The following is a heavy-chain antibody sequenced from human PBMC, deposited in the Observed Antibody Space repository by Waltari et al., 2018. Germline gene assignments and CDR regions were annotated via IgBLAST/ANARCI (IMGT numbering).Heavy chain of an antibody. J-gene: IGHJ6*03. CDR1: GYSFTSYW. CDR2: IYPGDSDT. V-gene: IGHV5-51*01. CDR3: ARQLPRGYSGYGGPHYYYYMDV. Sequence: EVQLVQSGAEVKKPGESLKISCKGSGYSFTSYWIGWVRQMPGKGLEWMGIIYPGDSDTRYSPSFQCQVTISADKSISTAYLQWSSLKASDTAMYYCARQLPRGYSGYGGPHYYYYMDVWGKGTTVTVSS. D-gene: IGHD5-12*01.